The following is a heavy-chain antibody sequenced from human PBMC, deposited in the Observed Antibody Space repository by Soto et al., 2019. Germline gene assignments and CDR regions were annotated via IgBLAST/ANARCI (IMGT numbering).Heavy chain of an antibody. CDR3: VRDLGSMVRGIVPLFAY. J-gene: IGHJ1*01. V-gene: IGHV1-18*01. Sequence: ASVKVSCKASGYTFTSFGISWVRQAPGQGLEWMGWVSAYNGNTKYAQKLQGRVTMTTDTSTSTAYMELRSLRSDDTAVYYCVRDLGSMVRGIVPLFAYWGQGTLVTVSS. D-gene: IGHD3-10*01. CDR1: GYTFTSFG. CDR2: VSAYNGNT.